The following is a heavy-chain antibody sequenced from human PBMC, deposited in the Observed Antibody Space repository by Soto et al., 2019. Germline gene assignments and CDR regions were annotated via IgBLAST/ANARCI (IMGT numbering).Heavy chain of an antibody. D-gene: IGHD2-15*01. CDR1: GFTFSNCV. CDR3: AKEYCSGGLCYWVDF. CDR2: ISGSGGST. Sequence: EVQLLETGGGLVQPGGSLRLSCAASGFTFSNCVMSWVRQATGKGLEWVSAISGSGGSTYYGDSVKGRFTISRDNSKNTLFLQMNSLRAEYTALYYCAKEYCSGGLCYWVDFWGQGTLVTVSS. V-gene: IGHV3-23*01. J-gene: IGHJ4*02.